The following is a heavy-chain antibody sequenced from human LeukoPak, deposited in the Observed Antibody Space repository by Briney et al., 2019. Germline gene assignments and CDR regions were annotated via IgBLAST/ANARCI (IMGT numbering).Heavy chain of an antibody. CDR1: GYTFTGYY. Sequence: GASVKVSCKASGYTFTGYYMHWVRQAPGQGLEWMGWINPNSGGTNYGRKFQGRVTMTRDTSISTAYMELSRLRSDDTAVYYCAREHDSSGYYDRFQHWGQGTLVTVSS. J-gene: IGHJ1*01. D-gene: IGHD3-22*01. CDR3: AREHDSSGYYDRFQH. V-gene: IGHV1-2*02. CDR2: INPNSGGT.